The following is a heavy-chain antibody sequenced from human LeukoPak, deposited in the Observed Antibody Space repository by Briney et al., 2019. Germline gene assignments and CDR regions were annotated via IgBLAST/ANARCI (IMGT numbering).Heavy chain of an antibody. CDR2: IDPEDGKT. V-gene: IGHV1-24*01. D-gene: IGHD1-1*01. J-gene: IGHJ4*02. CDR3: ATSLLLERTGGRDY. Sequence: ASVKVSCKVSGYTLTESAMQWVRQAPGKGLEWMGGIDPEDGKTVYAQTFQGRVTMTEDTSTNTAYMELSRLRSVDTAVYYCATSLLLERTGGRDYWGQGTLVTVSS. CDR1: GYTLTESA.